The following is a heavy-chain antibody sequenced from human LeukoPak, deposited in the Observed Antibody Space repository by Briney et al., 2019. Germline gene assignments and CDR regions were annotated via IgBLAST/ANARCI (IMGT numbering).Heavy chain of an antibody. CDR2: IYYSGST. J-gene: IGHJ4*02. D-gene: IGHD3-9*01. CDR1: GGSISSYY. V-gene: IGHV4-59*08. CDR3: ASTVDILTGYPN. Sequence: PSETLSLTCTVSGGSISSYYWSWIRQPPGKGLEWIGYIYYSGSTNYNPSLKSRVTISVDTSKNQFSLKLSSVTAADTAVYYCASTVDILTGYPNWGQGTLVTVSS.